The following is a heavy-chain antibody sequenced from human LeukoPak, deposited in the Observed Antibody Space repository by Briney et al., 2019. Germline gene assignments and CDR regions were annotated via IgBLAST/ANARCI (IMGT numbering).Heavy chain of an antibody. CDR1: GYTFTGYY. CDR3: ARDRIVATIRKRGWFDP. Sequence: ASVKVSCKASGYTFTGYYMHWVRQAPGQGLEWMGWINPNSGGTNYAQKLQGRVTMTRDTSISTAYMELSRLRSADTAVYYCARDRIVATIRKRGWFDPWGQGTLVTVSS. CDR2: INPNSGGT. D-gene: IGHD5-12*01. V-gene: IGHV1-2*02. J-gene: IGHJ5*02.